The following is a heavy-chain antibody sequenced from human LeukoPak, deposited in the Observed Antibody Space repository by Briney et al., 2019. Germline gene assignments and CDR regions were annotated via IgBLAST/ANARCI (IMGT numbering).Heavy chain of an antibody. V-gene: IGHV1-18*01. CDR3: ARDGLGYCSSTSCSPFDY. CDR2: ISAYNGNT. D-gene: IGHD2-2*01. Sequence: GASVKVSCKASGYTFTSYGISWVRQAPGQGLEWMAWISAYNGNTNYAQKLQGRVTMTTDTSTSTAYMELRSLRSDDTAVYYCARDGLGYCSSTSCSPFDYWGQGTLVTVSS. CDR1: GYTFTSYG. J-gene: IGHJ4*02.